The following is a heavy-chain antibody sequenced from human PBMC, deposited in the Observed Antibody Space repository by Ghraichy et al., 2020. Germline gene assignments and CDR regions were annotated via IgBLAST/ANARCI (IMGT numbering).Heavy chain of an antibody. D-gene: IGHD4-17*01. CDR1: GGSISSSSYY. Sequence: SETLSLTCTVSGGSISSSSYYWGWIRQPPGKGLEWIGSIYYSGSTYYNPSLKSRVTISVDTSKNQFSLKLSSVTAADTAVYYCARPFDYGDYPISWFDPWGQGTLVTVSS. V-gene: IGHV4-39*01. CDR2: IYYSGST. J-gene: IGHJ5*02. CDR3: ARPFDYGDYPISWFDP.